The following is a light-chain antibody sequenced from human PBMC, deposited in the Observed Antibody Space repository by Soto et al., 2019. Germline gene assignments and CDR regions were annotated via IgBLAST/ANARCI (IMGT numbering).Light chain of an antibody. Sequence: EIVLTQSPGTLSLSPGERATLSCRASQSVSSSYLAWYQQKPGQAPRLLIYGASCRATGIPDRFSGSGSGTDLTLTISRLEPEDFALYYCQQYGSSHVTFGQGTKVEIK. CDR2: GAS. CDR1: QSVSSSY. J-gene: IGKJ1*01. V-gene: IGKV3-20*01. CDR3: QQYGSSHVT.